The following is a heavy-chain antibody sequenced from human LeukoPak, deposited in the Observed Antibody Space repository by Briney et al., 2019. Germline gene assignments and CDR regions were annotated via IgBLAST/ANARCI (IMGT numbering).Heavy chain of an antibody. Sequence: TGGSLRLSCAASGFTFGDYYMSWIRQAPGKGLEWVANIKEDGTTKYYVDSVKGRFTISRGNAKNSVYLQMDSLRAEDMAVYYCARIGYSSSSFDYWGQGTLVTVSS. V-gene: IGHV3-7*01. J-gene: IGHJ4*02. CDR2: IKEDGTTK. CDR3: ARIGYSSSSFDY. D-gene: IGHD6-6*01. CDR1: GFTFGDYY.